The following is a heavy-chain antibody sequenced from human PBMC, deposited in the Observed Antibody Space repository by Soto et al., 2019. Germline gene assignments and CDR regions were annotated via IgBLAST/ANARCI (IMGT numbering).Heavy chain of an antibody. D-gene: IGHD6-13*01. CDR3: ARLGAAAGTGYYYYGMDV. Sequence: SVKVSCKASGGTFSSYAISWVRQAPGQGLEWMGGIIPIFGTANYAQKFQGRVTITADESTSTAYMELSSLRSEDTAVYYCARLGAAAGTGYYYYGMDVWGQGTTVTVSS. CDR1: GGTFSSYA. CDR2: IIPIFGTA. V-gene: IGHV1-69*13. J-gene: IGHJ6*02.